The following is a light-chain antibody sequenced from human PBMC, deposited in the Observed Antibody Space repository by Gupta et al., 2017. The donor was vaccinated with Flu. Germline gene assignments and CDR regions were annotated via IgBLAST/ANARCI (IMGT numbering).Light chain of an antibody. Sequence: DIVMTQSPDSLAVSLGERATINCKSSQSGLYSSDNKNYLAWYQQKAGQSPKLLIYWASTRESGVPDRFSGSGYGTDFTLTISSRQAEDVAVYYCQQYDNSLAWTFGQGTKVEIK. V-gene: IGKV4-1*01. CDR1: QSGLYSSDNKNY. J-gene: IGKJ1*01. CDR3: QQYDNSLAWT. CDR2: WAS.